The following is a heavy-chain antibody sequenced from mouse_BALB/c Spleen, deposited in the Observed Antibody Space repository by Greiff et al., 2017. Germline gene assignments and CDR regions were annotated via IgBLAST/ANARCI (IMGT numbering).Heavy chain of an antibody. D-gene: IGHD2-10*02. V-gene: IGHV5-12-2*01. CDR2: ISNGGGST. CDR1: GFTFSSYT. J-gene: IGHJ2*01. CDR3: ARHRGYGNLGYFDY. Sequence: EVQGVESGGGLVQPGGSLKLSCAASGFTFSSYTMSWVRQTPEKRLEWVAYISNGGGSTYYPDTVKGRFTISRDNAKNTLYLQMSSLKSEDTAMYYCARHRGYGNLGYFDYWGQGTTLTVSS.